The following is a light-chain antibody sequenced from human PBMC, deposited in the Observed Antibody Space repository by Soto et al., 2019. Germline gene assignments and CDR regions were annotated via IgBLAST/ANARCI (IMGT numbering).Light chain of an antibody. Sequence: EIVLTQSPCTLSLSPGERATLSCRASQSVDSSTYLAWYQQKPGQAPRLLIYGASSRATGIPDRFSGSGSGTDFTLTISRLEPEDFAVYYCQQYGRSPRTFGQGTKVDIK. V-gene: IGKV3-20*01. CDR3: QQYGRSPRT. J-gene: IGKJ1*01. CDR2: GAS. CDR1: QSVDSSTY.